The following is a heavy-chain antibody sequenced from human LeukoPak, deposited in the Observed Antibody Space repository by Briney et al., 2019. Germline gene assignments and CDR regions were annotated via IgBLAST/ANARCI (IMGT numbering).Heavy chain of an antibody. Sequence: ASVKVSCKASGGTFSSYAISWVRQAPGQGLEWMGRIIPILGIANYAQKFQGRVTITADKSTSTAYMELSSLRSEDTAVYYCASLSVRGVSNWFDPWGQGTLVTVSS. V-gene: IGHV1-69*04. D-gene: IGHD3-10*01. CDR2: IIPILGIA. CDR1: GGTFSSYA. J-gene: IGHJ5*02. CDR3: ASLSVRGVSNWFDP.